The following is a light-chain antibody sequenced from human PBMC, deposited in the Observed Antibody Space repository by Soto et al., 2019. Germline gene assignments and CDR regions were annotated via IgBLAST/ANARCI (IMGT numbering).Light chain of an antibody. CDR3: QQYNSYSWT. J-gene: IGKJ1*01. V-gene: IGKV1-5*03. Sequence: DIQMTQSPPTLSASVGDRVTITCRASQSINSWLAWYQQKPGKAPKLLIYKASSLESGVPSRFSGSGSGTEFTLTITSLQPDDFATYHCQQYNSYSWTFGQGTKVEIK. CDR2: KAS. CDR1: QSINSW.